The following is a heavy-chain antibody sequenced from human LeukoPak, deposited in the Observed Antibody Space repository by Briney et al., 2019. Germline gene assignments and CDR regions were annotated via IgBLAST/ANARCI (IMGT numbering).Heavy chain of an antibody. D-gene: IGHD5-18*01. CDR2: IYHDGST. V-gene: IGHV4-4*02. Sequence: PSETLSLTCAVSGGSISSNNWWIWVRQSPEKGLEWIGEIYHDGSTNYNPSLKSRVTISMDKSKNQLSLKLNFVTAADTAVYYCARDRGGYTYSHDYWGQGTLVTVTS. J-gene: IGHJ4*02. CDR1: GGSISSNNW. CDR3: ARDRGGYTYSHDY.